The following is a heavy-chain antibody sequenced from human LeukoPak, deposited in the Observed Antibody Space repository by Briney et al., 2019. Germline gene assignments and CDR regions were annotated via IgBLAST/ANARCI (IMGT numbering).Heavy chain of an antibody. CDR3: ARDGYSSSWYLVFAFEI. J-gene: IGHJ3*02. V-gene: IGHV3-20*04. Sequence: PGGSLRLSCAASGFTFDDYGMSWVRHAPGKGLEWVSGINWNGGSTGYADSVKGRFTISRDNAKNSLYLKMNSLRAEDTALYYCARDGYSSSWYLVFAFEIWGQGTMVTVST. D-gene: IGHD6-13*01. CDR2: INWNGGST. CDR1: GFTFDDYG.